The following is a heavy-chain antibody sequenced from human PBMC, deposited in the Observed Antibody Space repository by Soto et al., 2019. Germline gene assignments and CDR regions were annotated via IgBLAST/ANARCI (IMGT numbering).Heavy chain of an antibody. CDR2: ISGSGGST. V-gene: IGHV3-23*01. J-gene: IGHJ3*02. Sequence: PSETLSLTCTVFGGSISSYYWSWVRQAPGKGLEWVSAISGSGGSTYYADSVKGRFTISRDNSKNMVYLQMNSLRGEDTAVYYCAKFDPRSLGSKGAFDIWGQGTMVTVSS. CDR3: AKFDPRSLGSKGAFDI. CDR1: GGSISSYY. D-gene: IGHD3-9*01.